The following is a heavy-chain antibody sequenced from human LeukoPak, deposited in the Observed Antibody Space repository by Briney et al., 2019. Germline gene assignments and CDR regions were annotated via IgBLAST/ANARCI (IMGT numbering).Heavy chain of an antibody. D-gene: IGHD3-10*01. J-gene: IGHJ4*02. Sequence: PSETLSLTCAVYGGSFSGYYWSWIRQPPGEGLEWIGEINHSGSTNYNPSLKSRVTISVDTSKNQFSLKLSSVTAADTAVYYCARGRRITMVRGVLDYWGQGTLVTVSS. V-gene: IGHV4-34*01. CDR2: INHSGST. CDR1: GGSFSGYY. CDR3: ARGRRITMVRGVLDY.